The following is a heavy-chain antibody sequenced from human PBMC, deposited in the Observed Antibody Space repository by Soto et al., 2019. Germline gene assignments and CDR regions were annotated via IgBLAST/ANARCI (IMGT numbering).Heavy chain of an antibody. V-gene: IGHV1-46*03. CDR3: VRVAAAVNFDY. CDR2: INPSGGST. D-gene: IGHD6-13*01. J-gene: IGHJ4*02. CDR1: GYTFTSYY. Sequence: QVQLVQSGAEVKKPGASVKVSCKASGYTFTSYYMHWVRQAPGQGLEWMGIINPSGGSTSYAQKYQGRVTMPRATSTGTVYMELGSLRAEDTAVYYCVRVAAAVNFDYWGQGTLVTVSS.